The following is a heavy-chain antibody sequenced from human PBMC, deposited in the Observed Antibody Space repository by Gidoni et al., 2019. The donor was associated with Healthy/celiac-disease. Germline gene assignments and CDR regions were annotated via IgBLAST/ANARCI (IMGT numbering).Heavy chain of an antibody. J-gene: IGHJ4*02. CDR1: GFTFGDYA. Sequence: EVQLVESGGGLVQPGRSLRLSCTASGFTFGDYAMSWFRQAPGKGLEWVGFIRSKAYGGTTEYAASVKGRFTISRDDSKSIAYLQMNSLKTEDTAVYYCTRDQRSELLWFGEDAFDYWGQGTLVTVSS. CDR3: TRDQRSELLWFGEDAFDY. V-gene: IGHV3-49*03. CDR2: IRSKAYGGTT. D-gene: IGHD3-10*01.